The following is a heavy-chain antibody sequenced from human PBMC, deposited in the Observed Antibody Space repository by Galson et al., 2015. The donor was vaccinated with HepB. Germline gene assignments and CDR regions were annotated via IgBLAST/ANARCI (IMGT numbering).Heavy chain of an antibody. CDR3: ALRSGNPISHAFDI. J-gene: IGHJ3*02. CDR2: IYSTGST. D-gene: IGHD1-26*01. CDR1: GFTIKNNY. Sequence: SLRLSCAASGFTIKNNYMTWVRQAPGKGLEWVSVIYSTGSTNYADSVRGRFTLSRDNAKDTLFLQMNSLRAEDTAVYYCALRSGNPISHAFDIWGQGTMVTVSS. V-gene: IGHV3-53*01.